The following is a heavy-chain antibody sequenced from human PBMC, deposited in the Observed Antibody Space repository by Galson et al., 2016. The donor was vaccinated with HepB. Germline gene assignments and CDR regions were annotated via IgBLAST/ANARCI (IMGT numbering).Heavy chain of an antibody. CDR3: ARGATQTAYLDY. CDR1: GDSVASSNAT. CDR2: TYYRSKWNN. J-gene: IGHJ4*02. D-gene: IGHD1-14*01. V-gene: IGHV6-1*01. Sequence: CAISGDSVASSNATWNWIRQSPSRGLEWLGRTYYRSKWNNDYAVAVKSRITINPDTSKNQVSLQLASVTPADTAVYYCARGATQTAYLDYWGQETLVTVSS.